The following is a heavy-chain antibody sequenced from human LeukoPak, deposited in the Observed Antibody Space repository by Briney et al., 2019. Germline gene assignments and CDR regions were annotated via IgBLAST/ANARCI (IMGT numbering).Heavy chain of an antibody. CDR1: GFTFSSYA. J-gene: IGHJ4*02. V-gene: IGHV3-7*01. D-gene: IGHD5-18*01. Sequence: GGSLRLSCAASGFTFSSYAMSWVRQAPGKGLAWVANINQDGSDKYYVDSVKGRFTISRDNAKNSLYLQMNSLRAEDTAVYYCARDGGYSYGSDYWGQGTLVTVSS. CDR3: ARDGGYSYGSDY. CDR2: INQDGSDK.